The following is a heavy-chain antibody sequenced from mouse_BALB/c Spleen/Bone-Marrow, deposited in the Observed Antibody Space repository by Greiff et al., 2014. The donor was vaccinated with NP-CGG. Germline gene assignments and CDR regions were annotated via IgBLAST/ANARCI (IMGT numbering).Heavy chain of an antibody. CDR2: INPYNDGT. V-gene: IGHV1-14*01. CDR3: ARGGYYGTSLYWYFDV. Sequence: EVQLQQSGPELVKPGASVKMSCKASGYTFTSYVIHWVKQKPGQGLEWIGYINPYNDGTKYNEKFKGKATLTSDKSSSTAYMELSSLTSEDPAVYYCARGGYYGTSLYWYFDVWGAGTTVTVSS. J-gene: IGHJ1*01. D-gene: IGHD1-1*01. CDR1: GYTFTSYV.